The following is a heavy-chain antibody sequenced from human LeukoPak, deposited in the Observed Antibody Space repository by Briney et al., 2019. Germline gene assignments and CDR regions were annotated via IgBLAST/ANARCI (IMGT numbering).Heavy chain of an antibody. CDR1: GASISSSNW. CDR3: ARGRVGDDYGDLDY. CDR2: IYHSGST. V-gene: IGHV4-4*02. D-gene: IGHD4-17*01. J-gene: IGHJ4*02. Sequence: PSETLSLTCAVSGASISSSNWWSWVRQPPGKGLEWIGEIYHSGSTNYNPSLKSRVTISVDTSKNQFSLKLSSVTAADTAVYYCARGRVGDDYGDLDYWGQGTLVTVSS.